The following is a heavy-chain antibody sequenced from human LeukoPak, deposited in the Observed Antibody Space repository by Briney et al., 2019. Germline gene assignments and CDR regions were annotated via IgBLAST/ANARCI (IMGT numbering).Heavy chain of an antibody. D-gene: IGHD2-15*01. CDR2: ISGSGGST. J-gene: IGHJ3*02. Sequence: GGSLRLSCAASGFTFSSYAMSWVRQAPGKGLEWVSAISGSGGSTYYADSVKGRFTISRDNSKNTLYLQMNSLRAEDTAVYYCAKDLAVLGYCSGGSCSDDAFDIWGQGTMVTVSS. CDR3: AKDLAVLGYCSGGSCSDDAFDI. CDR1: GFTFSSYA. V-gene: IGHV3-23*01.